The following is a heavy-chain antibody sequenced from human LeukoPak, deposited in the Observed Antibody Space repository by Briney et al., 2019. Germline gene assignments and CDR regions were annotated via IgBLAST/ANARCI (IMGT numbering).Heavy chain of an antibody. D-gene: IGHD6-6*01. CDR1: GGTFSSYA. Sequence: SVKVSCKASGGTFSSYAISWVRQAPGQGLEWMGGIIPIFGTANYAQKFQGRVTITTDESTSTAYIELSSLRSEDTAVYYCAIDMSIAARLPFYWGQGTLVTVSS. CDR2: IIPIFGTA. CDR3: AIDMSIAARLPFY. V-gene: IGHV1-69*05. J-gene: IGHJ4*02.